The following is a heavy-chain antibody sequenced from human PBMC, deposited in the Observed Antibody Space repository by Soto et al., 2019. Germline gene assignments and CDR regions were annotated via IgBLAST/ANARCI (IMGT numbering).Heavy chain of an antibody. CDR3: AKKDSSSWYVGVDY. CDR1: GFTFSSYG. CDR2: ISYDGSNK. Sequence: QVQLVESGGGVVQPGRSLRLSCAASGFTFSSYGMHWVRQAPGKGLEWVAVISYDGSNKYYADSVKGRFTISRDNHKNTLYLQMDSLRAEDTAVYYCAKKDSSSWYVGVDYWGQGTLVTVSS. V-gene: IGHV3-30*18. J-gene: IGHJ4*02. D-gene: IGHD6-13*01.